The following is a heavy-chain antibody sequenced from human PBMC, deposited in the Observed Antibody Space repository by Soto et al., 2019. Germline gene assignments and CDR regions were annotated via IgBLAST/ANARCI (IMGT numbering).Heavy chain of an antibody. CDR2: MNQDGGEK. Sequence: PGGSLRLSCAASGFTFSSYWMTWFRQAPGKGLEWVADMNQDGGEKYYVDSVKGRFTISRDNAKTSLYLQMNSLRVEDTAVYYCARVDCSPSNCYKLYYGRDVWGQGTTVTVSS. J-gene: IGHJ6*02. CDR3: ARVDCSPSNCYKLYYGRDV. V-gene: IGHV3-7*04. D-gene: IGHD2-2*02. CDR1: GFTFSSYW.